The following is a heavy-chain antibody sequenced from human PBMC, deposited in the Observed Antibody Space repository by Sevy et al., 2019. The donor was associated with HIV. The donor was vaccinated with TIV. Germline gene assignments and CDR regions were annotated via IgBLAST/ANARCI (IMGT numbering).Heavy chain of an antibody. CDR1: GFTFSSYW. CDR2: IKEDGSHK. CDR3: ARWDV. J-gene: IGHJ6*04. V-gene: IGHV3-7*01. Sequence: GGSLRPSCAASGFTFSSYWMNWVRQAPGKGLGWVANIKEDGSHKDYVDSVKGRCTISRDNARNSLYLEMNSLRAEDTAVYYCARWDVWGKGTTVTVSS.